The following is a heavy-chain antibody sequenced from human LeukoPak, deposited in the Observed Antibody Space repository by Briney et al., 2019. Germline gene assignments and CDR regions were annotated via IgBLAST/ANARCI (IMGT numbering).Heavy chain of an antibody. CDR3: ARDNGGLWFGYLAY. CDR2: ISAYNGNT. CDR1: GYTCNSYG. J-gene: IGHJ4*02. V-gene: IGHV1-18*01. Sequence: GASVKVSCKASGYTCNSYGISWVRQAPGHGLEWMGWISAYNGNTNYAQKFQGRVTMTTDTSTTTAYMELRSLRSDDTAVYYCARDNGGLWFGYLAYWGQGTLVTVSS. D-gene: IGHD3-10*01.